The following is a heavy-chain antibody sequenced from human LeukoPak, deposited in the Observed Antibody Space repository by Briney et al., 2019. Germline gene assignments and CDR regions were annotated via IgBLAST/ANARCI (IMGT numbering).Heavy chain of an antibody. CDR1: GFTFSSYA. J-gene: IGHJ5*02. CDR3: ARDPHGYAGVTVSWFDP. Sequence: PGRSLRLSCAASGFTFSSYAMHWVRQAPGKGLEWVAVISYDGSNKYYADSVKGRFTISRDNSKNTLYLQMNSLRAEDTAVYYCARDPHGYAGVTVSWFDPWGQGTLVTVSS. CDR2: ISYDGSNK. V-gene: IGHV3-30-3*01. D-gene: IGHD5-12*01.